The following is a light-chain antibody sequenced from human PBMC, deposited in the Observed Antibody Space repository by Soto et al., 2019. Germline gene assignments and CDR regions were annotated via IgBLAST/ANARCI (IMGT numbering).Light chain of an antibody. CDR2: GAS. CDR3: QQGSNLST. J-gene: IGKJ5*01. V-gene: IGKV3D-20*02. CDR1: QSISSNF. Sequence: LTQCPGTLSLSPGEGATLSCMASQSISSNFLAWYQQKRGQAPRLLIHGASNRATCMPDRLSGSGSGTDYTFSISILERDDFAIYYWQQGSNLSTFGQGTRLEIK.